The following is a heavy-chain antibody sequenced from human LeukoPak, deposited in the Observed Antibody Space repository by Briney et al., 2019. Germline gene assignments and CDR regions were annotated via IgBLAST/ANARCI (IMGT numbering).Heavy chain of an antibody. J-gene: IGHJ6*02. CDR1: GFTFSSYA. CDR3: ARAEYSGSYYRTVYYYYGMDV. CDR2: ISYDGSNK. Sequence: GGSLRLSCAASGFTFSSYAMHWVRQAPGKGLEWVAVISYDGSNKYYADSVKGRFTISRDNSKNTLYLQMNSLRAEDTAVYYCARAEYSGSYYRTVYYYYGMDVWGQGTTVTVSS. D-gene: IGHD1-26*01. V-gene: IGHV3-30-3*01.